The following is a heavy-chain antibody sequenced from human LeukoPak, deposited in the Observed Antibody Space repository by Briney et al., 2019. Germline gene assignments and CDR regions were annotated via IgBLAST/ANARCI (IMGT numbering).Heavy chain of an antibody. D-gene: IGHD6-6*01. J-gene: IGHJ5*02. Sequence: SETLSLTCTVSGGSISSYYWSWIRQPPGKGLEWIGEINHSGSTNYNPSLKSRVTISVDTSKNQFSLKLSSVTAADTAVYYCARGRYSSSSDNNWFDPWGQGTLVTVSS. V-gene: IGHV4-34*01. CDR2: INHSGST. CDR1: GGSISSYY. CDR3: ARGRYSSSSDNNWFDP.